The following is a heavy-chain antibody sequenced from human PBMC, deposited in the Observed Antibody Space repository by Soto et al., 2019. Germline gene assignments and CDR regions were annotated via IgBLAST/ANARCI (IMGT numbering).Heavy chain of an antibody. V-gene: IGHV1-3*01. Sequence: ASVKVSCKASGYTFTNYAMHWVRQAPGQRLEWMGWTNAGNGDTKYSQRFQGRVTITRDTSASTAYMELSSLRSEDTAVYYCTPTGFDPWGQGTLVTVSS. J-gene: IGHJ5*02. CDR3: TPTGFDP. CDR2: TNAGNGDT. CDR1: GYTFTNYA.